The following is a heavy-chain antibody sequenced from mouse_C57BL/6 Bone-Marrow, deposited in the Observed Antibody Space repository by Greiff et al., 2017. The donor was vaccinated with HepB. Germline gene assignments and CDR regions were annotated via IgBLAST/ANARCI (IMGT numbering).Heavy chain of an antibody. D-gene: IGHD2-1*01. CDR1: GYAFSSYW. CDR3: ARKEIYYGNFFDY. Sequence: LVESGAELVKPGASVKISCKASGYAFSSYWMNWVKQRPGKGLEWIGQIYPGDGDTNYNGKFKGKATLTADKSSSTAYMQLSSLTSEDSAVYFCARKEIYYGNFFDYWGQGTTLTVSS. V-gene: IGHV1-80*01. J-gene: IGHJ2*01. CDR2: IYPGDGDT.